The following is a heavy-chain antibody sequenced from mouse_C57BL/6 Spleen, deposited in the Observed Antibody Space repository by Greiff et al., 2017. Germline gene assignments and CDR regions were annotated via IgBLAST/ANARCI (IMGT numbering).Heavy chain of an antibody. CDR3: ARPPYDGYYEGYFDV. J-gene: IGHJ1*03. V-gene: IGHV1-7*01. D-gene: IGHD2-3*01. CDR1: GYTFTSYW. CDR2: INPSSGYT. Sequence: VKLQESGAELAKPGASVKLSCQASGYTFTSYWMHWVKQRPGQGLEWIGYINPSSGYTKYNQKFKDKAKLAADKSSSTAYMQLSSLTYEDSAVYYCARPPYDGYYEGYFDVWGTGTTVTVSS.